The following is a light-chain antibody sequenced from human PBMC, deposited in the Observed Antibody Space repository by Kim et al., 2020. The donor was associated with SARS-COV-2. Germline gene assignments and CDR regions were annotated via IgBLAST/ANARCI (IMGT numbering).Light chain of an antibody. CDR3: QQYNYWPPYT. CDR2: DAS. CDR1: QSVSSN. V-gene: IGKV3-15*01. J-gene: IGKJ2*01. Sequence: EIVMTQSPATLSVSPGERATLSCRASQSVSSNLAWYQQKPGQAPRLLIYDASTRATGIPARFSGSRSGTEFTLIISSLQSEDFAVYYCQQYNYWPPYTFGQGTKLEI.